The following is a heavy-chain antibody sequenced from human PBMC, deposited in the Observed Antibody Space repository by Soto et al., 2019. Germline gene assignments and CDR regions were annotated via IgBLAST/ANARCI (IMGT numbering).Heavy chain of an antibody. V-gene: IGHV2-5*02. D-gene: IGHD3-22*01. CDR3: AHSDSSGYPAAFDY. Sequence: QITLKESGPTLVKPTQTLTLTCTFSGFSLSTSGVGVGWIRQPPRKALEWLALIYWDDDKRYSPSLKSRLTITKDSTKNQVFLTMTNIDPVDTTTYYCAHSDSSGYPAAFDYWGQGTLVTVSS. J-gene: IGHJ4*02. CDR1: GFSLSTSGVG. CDR2: IYWDDDK.